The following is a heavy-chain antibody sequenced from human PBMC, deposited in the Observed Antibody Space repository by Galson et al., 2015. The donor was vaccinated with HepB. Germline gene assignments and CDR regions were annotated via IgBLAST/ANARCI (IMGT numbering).Heavy chain of an antibody. V-gene: IGHV1-69*13. J-gene: IGHJ4*03. CDR2: IIPIFRTT. CDR1: GVTYSRHL. Sequence: SVKVSCKASGVTYSRHLISWVRQAPGHGLEWVGSIIPIFRTTNYAQSFQGRVTITADESTRTVYMELNSLRSDDTAVYYCARVGKGVLRAFVVVITEEFFDSWGQGTLITVS. D-gene: IGHD2-21*01. CDR3: ARVGKGVLRAFVVVITEEFFDS.